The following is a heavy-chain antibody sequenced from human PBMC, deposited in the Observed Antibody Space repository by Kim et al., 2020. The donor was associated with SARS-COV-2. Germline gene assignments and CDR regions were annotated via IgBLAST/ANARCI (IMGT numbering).Heavy chain of an antibody. D-gene: IGHD6-13*01. CDR3: AREGLKYSSSWYDY. J-gene: IGHJ4*02. Sequence: PSLKSRVTMSVDTSKNQFSLKLSSVTAADTAVYYCAREGLKYSSSWYDYWGQGTLVTVSS. V-gene: IGHV4-4*07.